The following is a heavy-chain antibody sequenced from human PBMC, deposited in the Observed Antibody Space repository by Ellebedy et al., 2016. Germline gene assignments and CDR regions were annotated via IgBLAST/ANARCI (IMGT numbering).Heavy chain of an antibody. CDR1: GFTFSSYS. CDR3: AREGERQWLDPRYYYYGMDV. Sequence: GGSLRLSXAASGFTFSSYSMNWVRQAPGKGLGWVSSISSSSSYIYYADSVKGRFTISRDNAKNSLYLQMNSLRAEDTAVYYCAREGERQWLDPRYYYYGMDVWGQGTTVTVSS. CDR2: ISSSSSYI. D-gene: IGHD6-19*01. J-gene: IGHJ6*02. V-gene: IGHV3-21*01.